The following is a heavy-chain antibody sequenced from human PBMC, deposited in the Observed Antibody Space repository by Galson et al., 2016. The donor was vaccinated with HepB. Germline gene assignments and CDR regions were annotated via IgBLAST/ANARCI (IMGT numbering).Heavy chain of an antibody. CDR1: GFTFSDYY. D-gene: IGHD2-2*01. J-gene: IGHJ4*02. CDR3: ARDCSSDCFTNIDY. Sequence: SLRPSCAASGFTFSDYYMSWIRQAPGKGLEWISYISTGSGHTNYADSVKGRFTISRDNAKNSLYLQMNSLRAEDTAVYYCARDCSSDCFTNIDYWGQGTLVSVSS. CDR2: ISTGSGHT. V-gene: IGHV3-11*06.